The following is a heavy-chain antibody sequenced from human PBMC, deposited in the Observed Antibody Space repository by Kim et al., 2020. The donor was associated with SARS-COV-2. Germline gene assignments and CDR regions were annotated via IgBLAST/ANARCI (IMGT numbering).Heavy chain of an antibody. J-gene: IGHJ4*02. CDR3: ARHRKLRLYYYDPYVEYYFDY. CDR1: GGSISSSSYY. V-gene: IGHV4-39*01. D-gene: IGHD3-22*01. Sequence: SETLSLTCTVSGGSISSSSYYWGWIRQPPGKGLEWIGSIYYSGSTYYNPSLKSRVTISVDTSKNQFSLKLSSVTAADTAVYYCARHRKLRLYYYDPYVEYYFDYWGQGTLVTVSS. CDR2: IYYSGST.